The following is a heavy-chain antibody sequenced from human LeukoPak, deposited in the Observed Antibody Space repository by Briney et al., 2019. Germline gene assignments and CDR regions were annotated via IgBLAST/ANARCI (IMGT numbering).Heavy chain of an antibody. V-gene: IGHV1-46*01. J-gene: IGHJ6*02. Sequence: ASVKVSCKASGYTFTSYYMHWVRQAPGQGLEWMGIINPSGGSTSYAQKFQGRVTMTRDTSTSTVYMELSSLRSEDTAVYYCAKEVEWELLPSLVDVWGQGTTVTVSS. CDR3: AKEVEWELLPSLVDV. CDR2: INPSGGST. CDR1: GYTFTSYY. D-gene: IGHD1-26*01.